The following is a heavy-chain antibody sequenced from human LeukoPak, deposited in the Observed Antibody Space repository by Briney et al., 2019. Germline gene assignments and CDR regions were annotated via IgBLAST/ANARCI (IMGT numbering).Heavy chain of an antibody. V-gene: IGHV1-18*01. D-gene: IGHD3-16*02. CDR3: ARDRTYMITFGGVIVLSH. CDR1: GYIFSSYD. CDR2: ISLYNGNT. J-gene: IGHJ4*02. Sequence: GASVKVSCKASGYIFSSYDITWVRQAPGQGLEWMGWISLYNGNTNYAQKIQGRVTMTTDTSTSTAYMELRSLRSDDSAIYYCARDRTYMITFGGVIVLSHWGQGALVTVSS.